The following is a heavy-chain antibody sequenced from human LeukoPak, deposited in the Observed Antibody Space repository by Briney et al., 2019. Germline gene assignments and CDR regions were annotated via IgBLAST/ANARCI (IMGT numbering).Heavy chain of an antibody. J-gene: IGHJ5*02. V-gene: IGHV3-7*01. D-gene: IGHD2-2*01. CDR1: GFTFSSYW. Sequence: GGSLRLSCAASGFTFSSYWMSWVRQAPGRGLEWVANIKQDGSEKYYVDSVKGRFTISRDNAKNSLYLQMNSLRAEDTAVYYCAREPIEYRSSTSCPRYNWFDPWGQGTLVTVSS. CDR2: IKQDGSEK. CDR3: AREPIEYRSSTSCPRYNWFDP.